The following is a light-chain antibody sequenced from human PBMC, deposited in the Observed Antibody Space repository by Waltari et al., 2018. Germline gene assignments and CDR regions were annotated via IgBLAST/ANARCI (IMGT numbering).Light chain of an antibody. CDR1: LTMSNY. Sequence: DIQMTQSPSSLSASVGDRVTITCRASLTMSNYLNWYHQKSGKAPKLLIYAASSLQSGVPSRFSGSGSGTDFTLTITSLQPEDFATYYCQQSFSTPRTFGQGTKVEIK. V-gene: IGKV1-39*01. J-gene: IGKJ1*01. CDR3: QQSFSTPRT. CDR2: AAS.